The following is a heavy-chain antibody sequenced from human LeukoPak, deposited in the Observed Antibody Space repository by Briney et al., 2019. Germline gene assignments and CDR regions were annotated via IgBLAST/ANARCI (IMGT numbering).Heavy chain of an antibody. CDR3: ARDDRYYDILTGYYGLYYYYGMDV. V-gene: IGHV3-7*01. CDR2: IKQDGSEK. Sequence: GGSLRLSCAASGFTFSSYWMSWVRQAPGKGLEWVANIKQDGSEKYYVDSVKGRFTISRDNAKNSLYLQMNSLRAEGTAVYYCARDDRYYDILTGYYGLYYYYGMDVWGQGTTVTVSS. D-gene: IGHD3-9*01. CDR1: GFTFSSYW. J-gene: IGHJ6*02.